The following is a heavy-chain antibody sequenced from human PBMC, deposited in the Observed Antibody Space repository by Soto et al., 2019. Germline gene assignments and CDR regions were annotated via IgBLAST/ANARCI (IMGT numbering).Heavy chain of an antibody. V-gene: IGHV1-69*13. CDR1: GGTFSSYA. CDR2: IIPIFGTA. J-gene: IGHJ3*02. Sequence: GASVKVSCKASGGTFSSYAISWVRQAPGQGLEWMGGIIPIFGTANYAQKFQGRVTITADESTSTACMELSSLRAEDTAVYYCARDKSSSWYGSDAFDIWGQGTMVTVSS. CDR3: ARDKSSSWYGSDAFDI. D-gene: IGHD6-13*01.